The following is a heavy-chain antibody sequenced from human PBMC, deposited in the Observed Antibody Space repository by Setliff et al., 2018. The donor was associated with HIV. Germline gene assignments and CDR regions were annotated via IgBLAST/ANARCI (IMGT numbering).Heavy chain of an antibody. CDR2: IYYSGNT. V-gene: IGHV4-39*01. J-gene: IGHJ4*02. Sequence: PSETLSLTCTVSGGSIRSSSSYWGWIRQPPGKGLEWIGSIYYSGNTHYNPSLESRVTISIDTSNNQFSLNLKSVTAADTAVYFCARMNYGSGLASYFDYWGQGTLVTVSS. CDR1: GGSIRSSSSY. CDR3: ARMNYGSGLASYFDY. D-gene: IGHD3-10*01.